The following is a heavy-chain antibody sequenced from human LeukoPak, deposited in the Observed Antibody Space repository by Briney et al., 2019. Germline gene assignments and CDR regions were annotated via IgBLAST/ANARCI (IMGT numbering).Heavy chain of an antibody. D-gene: IGHD3-3*01. Sequence: SETLSLTCTVSGYSISSGYYLDWIRQPPGNGLDWIGSIYHSGSTYYNPSLKSRVTISVDTSKNQFSLKLSSVTAADTAVYYCARAPLWSGYYDYWGQGTLVTVSS. CDR2: IYHSGST. J-gene: IGHJ4*02. V-gene: IGHV4-38-2*02. CDR1: GYSISSGYY. CDR3: ARAPLWSGYYDY.